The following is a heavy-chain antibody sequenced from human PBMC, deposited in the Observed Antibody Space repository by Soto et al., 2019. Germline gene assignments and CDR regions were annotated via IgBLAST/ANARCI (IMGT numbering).Heavy chain of an antibody. CDR1: GFTFSSYG. D-gene: IGHD6-6*01. V-gene: IGHV3-33*01. J-gene: IGHJ6*02. CDR2: IWYDGSNK. Sequence: PGGSLRLSCAASGFTFSSYGMHWVRQAPGKGLEWVAVIWYDGSNKYYADSVKGRFTISRDNSKNTLYLQMNSLRAEDTAVYYCAREYSSSYYYYYYGMDVWGQGTTVTVSS. CDR3: AREYSSSYYYYYYGMDV.